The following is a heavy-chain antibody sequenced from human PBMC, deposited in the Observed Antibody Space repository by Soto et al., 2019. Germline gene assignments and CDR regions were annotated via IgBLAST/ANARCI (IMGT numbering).Heavy chain of an antibody. Sequence: SETLSLTCAVSGGSISSGGYSWSWIRQPPGKGLEWIGYIYHSGSTYYNPSLKSRVTISVDRSKKQFSLKLSSVTAADTTVYYCARGMTTVTTLDYWGQGTLVTVSS. D-gene: IGHD4-17*01. CDR1: GGSISSGGYS. J-gene: IGHJ4*02. V-gene: IGHV4-30-2*01. CDR2: IYHSGST. CDR3: ARGMTTVTTLDY.